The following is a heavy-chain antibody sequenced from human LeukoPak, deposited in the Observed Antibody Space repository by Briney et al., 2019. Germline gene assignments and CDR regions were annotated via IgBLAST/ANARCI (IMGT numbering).Heavy chain of an antibody. CDR1: GFTFSSYA. D-gene: IGHD2-21*02. J-gene: IGHJ6*02. CDR2: ISSSGLGT. V-gene: IGHV3-23*01. CDR3: AKAFRAYCGGDCSPPRYYYGMDV. Sequence: PGGSLRLSCAASGFTFSSYAMSWVRQAPGKGLEWVSGISSSGLGTHYADSVKGRFTISRDNSKNTLCLQMNSLRAEDTAVYYCAKAFRAYCGGDCSPPRYYYGMDVWGQGTTVTVSS.